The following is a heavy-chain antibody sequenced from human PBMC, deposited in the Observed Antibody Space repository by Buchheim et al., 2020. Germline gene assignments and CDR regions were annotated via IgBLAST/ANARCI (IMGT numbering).Heavy chain of an antibody. CDR3: ARGLGSPGEVGLEVWYFDL. CDR2: IDYSGST. Sequence: QVQLEESGPGLVKPSETLSLTCTVSGGSISSYYWSWIRQPPGKGLEWIGYIDYSGSTNYNPSLKSRVTISVDTSKNQLSLKLSSVTAADTAVYYCARGLGSPGEVGLEVWYFDLWGRGTL. D-gene: IGHD3-16*01. CDR1: GGSISSYY. V-gene: IGHV4-59*01. J-gene: IGHJ2*01.